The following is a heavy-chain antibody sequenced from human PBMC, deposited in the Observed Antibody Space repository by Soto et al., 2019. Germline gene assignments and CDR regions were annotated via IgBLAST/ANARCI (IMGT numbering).Heavy chain of an antibody. J-gene: IGHJ4*02. CDR2: ISYDGSNK. V-gene: IGHV3-30*18. CDR1: GFTFSSYG. D-gene: IGHD2-8*01. Sequence: GGSLRLSCAASGFTFSSYGMHWVRQAPGKGLEWVAVISYDGSNKYYADSVKGRFTTSRDNSKNTLYLQMNSLRAEDTAVYYCANVLRLDYWGQGTLVTVSS. CDR3: ANVLRLDY.